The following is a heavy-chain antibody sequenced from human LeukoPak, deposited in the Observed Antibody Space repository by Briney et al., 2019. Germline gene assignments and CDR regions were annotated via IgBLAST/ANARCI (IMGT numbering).Heavy chain of an antibody. J-gene: IGHJ5*02. CDR1: GGSISSYY. V-gene: IGHV4-59*08. CDR3: ARHPYYDFWSGEYNWFDP. Sequence: SETLSLTCTVSGGSISSYYWSWIRQPPGKGLEWIGYIYYSGSTSYNPSLKSRITISVDTSKNQFSLKLSSVTAADTAVYYCARHPYYDFWSGEYNWFDPWGQGTLVTVSS. D-gene: IGHD3-3*01. CDR2: IYYSGST.